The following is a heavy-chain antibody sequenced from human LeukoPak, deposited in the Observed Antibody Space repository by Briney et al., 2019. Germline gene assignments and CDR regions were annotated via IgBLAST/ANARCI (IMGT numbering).Heavy chain of an antibody. V-gene: IGHV3-30*04. CDR3: AREIYGGTLGAFDI. J-gene: IGHJ3*02. Sequence: GRSLRLSCAASGFTFSSYVMHWVRQAPGKGLEWVAIISYDGSNEYYADSVKGRFTISRDNAKNSLYLQMNSLRAEDTAVYYCAREIYGGTLGAFDIWGQGTMVTVSS. CDR2: ISYDGSNE. D-gene: IGHD4-23*01. CDR1: GFTFSSYV.